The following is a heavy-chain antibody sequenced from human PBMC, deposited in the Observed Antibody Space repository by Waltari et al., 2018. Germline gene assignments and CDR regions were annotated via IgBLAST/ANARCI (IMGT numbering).Heavy chain of an antibody. CDR3: AVLGGV. CDR2: IHPSGST. J-gene: IGHJ6*04. D-gene: IGHD3-16*01. Sequence: QVQLQESGPGLVKPSETLSLTCTVSGYSISSGYYWGWIRQPPGKGLEWIGSIHPSGSTYYNPSLKSRVTISVDTSKNQFSRKLSSVTAADTAVYYCAVLGGVWGKGTTVTISS. CDR1: GYSISSGYY. V-gene: IGHV4-38-2*02.